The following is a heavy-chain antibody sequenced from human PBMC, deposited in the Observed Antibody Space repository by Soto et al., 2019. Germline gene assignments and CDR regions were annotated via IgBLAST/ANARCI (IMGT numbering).Heavy chain of an antibody. CDR1: GFTFSSHW. CDR3: ARRGYSYNNGMDV. CDR2: INSDGSST. D-gene: IGHD5-18*01. J-gene: IGHJ6*02. Sequence: GGSLRLSCAASGFTFSSHWMYWVRQAPGKGLVWVSRINSDGSSTSYADSVKGRFTISRDNAKNTLFLQMNSLRAEDTAVYHCARRGYSYNNGMDVWGQGTTVTVSS. V-gene: IGHV3-74*01.